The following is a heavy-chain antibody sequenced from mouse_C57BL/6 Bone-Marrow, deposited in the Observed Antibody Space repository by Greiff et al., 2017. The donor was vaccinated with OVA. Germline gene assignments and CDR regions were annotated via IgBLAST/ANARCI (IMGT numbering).Heavy chain of an antibody. CDR3: ARAPYGSSPYFDY. CDR2: ISDGGSYT. CDR1: GFTFSSYA. V-gene: IGHV5-4*03. Sequence: EVKVVESGGGLVKPGGSLKLSCAASGFTFSSYAMSWVRQTPEKRLEWVATISDGGSYTYYPDNVKGRFTISRDNAKNNLYLQMSHLKSEDTAMYYCARAPYGSSPYFDYWGQGTTLTVSS. D-gene: IGHD1-1*01. J-gene: IGHJ2*01.